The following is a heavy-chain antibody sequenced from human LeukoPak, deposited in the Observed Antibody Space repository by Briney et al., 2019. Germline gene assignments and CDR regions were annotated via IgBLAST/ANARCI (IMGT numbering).Heavy chain of an antibody. Sequence: SVEVSCKASGGTFSSYAISWVRQAAGQGLEWMGRIFPIFATANYAQKFQGRVTITADESTSTAYMELSSLRSVDTAVYYCARESGSYEAYFDYWGQGTLVTVSS. J-gene: IGHJ4*02. CDR3: ARESGSYEAYFDY. CDR2: IFPIFATA. CDR1: GGTFSSYA. V-gene: IGHV1-69*13. D-gene: IGHD1-26*01.